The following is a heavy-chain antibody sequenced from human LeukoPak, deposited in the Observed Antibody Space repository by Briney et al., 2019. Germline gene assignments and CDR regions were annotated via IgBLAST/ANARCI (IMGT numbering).Heavy chain of an antibody. CDR1: GGSISRSGYS. Sequence: PSETLSLTCAVSGGSISRSGYSWSRIRQPPGKGLEWIGYIYYTGSTYYNPSLKSRLTISLDTSKNQFSLKLSSVTAADTAVYYCARDDRVGAILGYMDVWGKGTTVTVSS. CDR3: ARDDRVGAILGYMDV. J-gene: IGHJ6*03. CDR2: IYYTGST. D-gene: IGHD1-26*01. V-gene: IGHV4-30-4*07.